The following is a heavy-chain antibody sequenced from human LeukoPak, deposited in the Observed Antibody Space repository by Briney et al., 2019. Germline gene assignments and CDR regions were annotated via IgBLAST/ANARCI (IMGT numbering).Heavy chain of an antibody. CDR2: ISYDGSNK. J-gene: IGHJ4*02. Sequence: GGSLRLSCAASGFTFSSYAMHWVRQAPGKGLEWVAVISYDGSNKYYADSVKGRFTISRDNSKNTLYLQMNSLRAEDTAVYYCARDLLPLDYDSSGPLDYWGQGTLVTVSS. CDR3: ARDLLPLDYDSSGPLDY. CDR1: GFTFSSYA. V-gene: IGHV3-30*04. D-gene: IGHD3-22*01.